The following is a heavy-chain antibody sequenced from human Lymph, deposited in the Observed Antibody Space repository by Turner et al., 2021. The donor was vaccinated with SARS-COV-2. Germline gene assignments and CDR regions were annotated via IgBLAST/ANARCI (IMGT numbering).Heavy chain of an antibody. Sequence: QVQLVQSGAEVKKPGASVMGSCKASGYTFTGYYMHWVRQAPGQGLEWMGWINPNSGGTNYPQKFQGRVTMTRDTSISRAYMELSRLRSDDTAVYYCARSRDLQSMIRGVDPFDYWGQGTLVTVSS. J-gene: IGHJ4*02. CDR3: ARSRDLQSMIRGVDPFDY. V-gene: IGHV1-2*02. CDR2: INPNSGGT. CDR1: GYTFTGYY. D-gene: IGHD3-10*01.